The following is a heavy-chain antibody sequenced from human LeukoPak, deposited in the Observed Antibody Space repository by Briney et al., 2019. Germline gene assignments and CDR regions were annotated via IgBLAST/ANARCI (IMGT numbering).Heavy chain of an antibody. J-gene: IGHJ6*02. CDR2: IRFDGDFK. D-gene: IGHD3-10*01. V-gene: IGHV3-33*03. CDR1: GFSFSSYG. Sequence: GGSLRLSCAASGFSFSSYGMHWVRQAPGKGLEWVSSIRFDGDFKHYGDSVKGRVATSRNNAENKVFLQMNNLRGEDTGVYFCARSVYGSGSYMDVWGQGTTVIVSS. CDR3: ARSVYGSGSYMDV.